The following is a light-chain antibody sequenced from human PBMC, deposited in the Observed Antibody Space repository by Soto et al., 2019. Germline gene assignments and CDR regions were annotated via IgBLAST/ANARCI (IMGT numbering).Light chain of an antibody. Sequence: EIVLTQSPGTLSLSPGERATLSCSASQSVSSSYLAWYQQKPGQAPRLLIYGASSRATGIPDRFSGSGSGTYFTLTISRLEPEDFAVYYCQQYGSSPPWTFGQGTKVEIK. J-gene: IGKJ1*01. CDR1: QSVSSSY. V-gene: IGKV3-20*01. CDR3: QQYGSSPPWT. CDR2: GAS.